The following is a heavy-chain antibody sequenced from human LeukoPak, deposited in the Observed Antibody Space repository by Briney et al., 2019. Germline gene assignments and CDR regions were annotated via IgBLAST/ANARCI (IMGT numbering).Heavy chain of an antibody. D-gene: IGHD6-19*01. CDR2: IRYDGSIK. V-gene: IGHV3-30*02. Sequence: GGSLRLSCAASGFTFSRYGMHWVRQAPGKGLEWVAFIRYDGSIKYYADSGKGRFTMSRDNSKNTVYLQMYSLRAEDTAVYYCAKAAVAVGYNWFDPWGQGTLVTVSS. J-gene: IGHJ5*02. CDR1: GFTFSRYG. CDR3: AKAAVAVGYNWFDP.